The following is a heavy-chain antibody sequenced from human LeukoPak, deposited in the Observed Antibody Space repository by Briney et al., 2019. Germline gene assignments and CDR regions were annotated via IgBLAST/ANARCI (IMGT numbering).Heavy chain of an antibody. CDR3: AKDMDIAVAANFDY. CDR1: GFTFDDYA. Sequence: GGSPRLSCAASGFTFDDYAMHWVRQAPGKGLEWVSGISWNSGSIGYADSVKGRFTISRDNAKNSLYLQMNSLRAEDTALYYCAKDMDIAVAANFDYWGQGTLVTVSS. J-gene: IGHJ4*02. CDR2: ISWNSGSI. V-gene: IGHV3-9*01. D-gene: IGHD6-19*01.